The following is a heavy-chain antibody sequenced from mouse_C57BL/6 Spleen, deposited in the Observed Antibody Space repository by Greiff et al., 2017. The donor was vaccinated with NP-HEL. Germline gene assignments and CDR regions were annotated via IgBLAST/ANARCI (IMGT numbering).Heavy chain of an antibody. D-gene: IGHD2-5*01. CDR3: ARKGSNYKDYALDY. J-gene: IGHJ4*01. CDR1: GYTFTSYW. CDR2: IHPNSGST. V-gene: IGHV1-64*01. Sequence: QVQLQQPGAELVKPGASVKLSCKASGYTFTSYWMHWVKQRPGQGLEWIGMIHPNSGSTNYNEKFKSKATLTVDKSSSTAYMQLSSLTPEDSAVYYCARKGSNYKDYALDYWGQGTSVTVSS.